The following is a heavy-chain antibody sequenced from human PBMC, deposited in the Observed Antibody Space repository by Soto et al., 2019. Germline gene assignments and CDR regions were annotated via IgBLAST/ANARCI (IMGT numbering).Heavy chain of an antibody. J-gene: IGHJ6*02. D-gene: IGHD3-10*01. Sequence: QVQLVQSGAEVKKPGSSVKVSCKASGGTFSSYTISWVRQAPGQGLEWMGRIIPILGIANYAQKFQGRVTITADKATSTAYMELSSLRSEDTAVYYCARGGYYYGSGSTSGVWGQGTTVTVSS. CDR2: IIPILGIA. CDR1: GGTFSSYT. V-gene: IGHV1-69*02. CDR3: ARGGYYYGSGSTSGV.